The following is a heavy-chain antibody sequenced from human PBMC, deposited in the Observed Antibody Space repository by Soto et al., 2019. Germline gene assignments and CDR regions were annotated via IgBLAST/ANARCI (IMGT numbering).Heavy chain of an antibody. CDR3: AKRFPTPWNGMDV. J-gene: IGHJ6*02. CDR1: GFTPSSSD. CDR2: ISGSGGST. Sequence: PGGSLRLSCAASGFTPSSSDMSWVRQAPGKGLEWVSAISGSGGSTYYADSVKGRFTISRDNSKNTLYLQMNSLRAEDTAVYYCAKRFPTPWNGMDVWGQGTTVTVSS. V-gene: IGHV3-23*01. D-gene: IGHD1-1*01.